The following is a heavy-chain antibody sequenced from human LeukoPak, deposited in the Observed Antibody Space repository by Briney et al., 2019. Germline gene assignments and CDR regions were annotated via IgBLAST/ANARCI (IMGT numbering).Heavy chain of an antibody. CDR2: FHHSVGT. Sequence: SETLSLTCAVSGGFISSGNWWGWFRQPPGKGLEWIGEFHHSVGTNYNPSLKSRVAISMDKSKNQFPLDVTSVTAADTAMYYCARKGPATIADSWGGGTLVTVSS. D-gene: IGHD4-11*01. CDR1: GGFISSGNW. CDR3: ARKGPATIADS. V-gene: IGHV4-4*02. J-gene: IGHJ4*02.